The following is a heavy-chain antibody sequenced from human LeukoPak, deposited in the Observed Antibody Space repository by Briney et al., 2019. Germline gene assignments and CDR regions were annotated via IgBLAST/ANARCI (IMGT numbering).Heavy chain of an antibody. Sequence: GGSLRLSCAAPGFTFSTQAMSWVRQAPGKGLEWVSSITGSGASTYYADSVKGRFTISRDNSKNTLYLQMNSLRAEDATVYYCAKLDYYDTHWGQGTLVTVSS. CDR2: ITGSGAST. CDR3: AKLDYYDTH. V-gene: IGHV3-23*01. J-gene: IGHJ4*02. D-gene: IGHD3-22*01. CDR1: GFTFSTQA.